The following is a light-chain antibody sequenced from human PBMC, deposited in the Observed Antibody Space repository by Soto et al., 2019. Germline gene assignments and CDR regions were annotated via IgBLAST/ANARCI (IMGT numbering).Light chain of an antibody. J-gene: IGKJ1*01. V-gene: IGKV3-20*01. CDR3: QQYGSSPPWT. CDR2: GAS. Sequence: EIVLTQSPGTLSLSPGERATLSCRASQSVSSSYLAWYQQKPGQAPRLLIYGASSRATGIPDRFSGSGSGKDFTLTISRLEAEDFAGYYCQQYGSSPPWTFGQGTKVEIK. CDR1: QSVSSSY.